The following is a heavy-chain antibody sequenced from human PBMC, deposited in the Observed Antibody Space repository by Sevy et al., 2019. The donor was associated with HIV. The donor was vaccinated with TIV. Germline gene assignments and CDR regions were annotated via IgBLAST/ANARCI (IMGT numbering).Heavy chain of an antibody. CDR3: ARDVGPSMLGRSGLSDY. D-gene: IGHD2-21*01. Sequence: GGSLRLSCAASGFTFSSYSMNWVRQAPGKGLEWVSYISDTSSYIYYADSVKGRFTISRDNAKNSLYLQMKSLRAEDTAVYYCARDVGPSMLGRSGLSDYWGQGTLVTVSS. CDR1: GFTFSSYS. V-gene: IGHV3-21*01. J-gene: IGHJ4*02. CDR2: ISDTSSYI.